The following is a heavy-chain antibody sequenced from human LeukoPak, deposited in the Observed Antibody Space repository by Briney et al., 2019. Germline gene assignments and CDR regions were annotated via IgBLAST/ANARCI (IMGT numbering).Heavy chain of an antibody. CDR3: ARDGPMGQQLGGYNWFDP. J-gene: IGHJ5*02. Sequence: GGSLRLSCAASGFTFSSYGMHWVRQAPGKGLEWVAVMWYDGSNKYYADSVKGRFTISRDNSKNTLYLQMNSLRAEDTAVYYCARDGPMGQQLGGYNWFDPWGQGTLVTVSS. V-gene: IGHV3-33*01. CDR2: MWYDGSNK. CDR1: GFTFSSYG. D-gene: IGHD6-13*01.